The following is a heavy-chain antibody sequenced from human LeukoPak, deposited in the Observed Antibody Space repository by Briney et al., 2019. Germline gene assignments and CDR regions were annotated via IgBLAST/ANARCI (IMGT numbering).Heavy chain of an antibody. CDR1: GYTFTSYD. D-gene: IGHD3-22*01. CDR3: ARDRVQGYYYDSSGYYYFDY. J-gene: IGHJ4*02. Sequence: ASVKVSCKASGYTFTSYDINWVRQATGQGLEWMGRIIPIFGTANYAQKFHGRVTITTDESTSTAYMELSSLRSEDTAVYYCARDRVQGYYYDSSGYYYFDYWGQGTLVTVSS. CDR2: IIPIFGTA. V-gene: IGHV1-69*05.